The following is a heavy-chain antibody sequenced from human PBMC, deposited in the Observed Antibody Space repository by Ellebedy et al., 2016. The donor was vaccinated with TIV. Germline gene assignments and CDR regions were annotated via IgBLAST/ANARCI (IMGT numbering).Heavy chain of an antibody. CDR1: GFTFSSCS. Sequence: GGSLRLSCAASGFTFSSCSMGWVRQAPGKGLEWVSSISSTSAYIYYADSVKGRFTISRDNAKNSLYLQISSLRAEDTAVYYCARGIEMVNRTGGGLGYWGQGTPVTVSS. D-gene: IGHD5-18*01. CDR2: ISSTSAYI. J-gene: IGHJ4*02. CDR3: ARGIEMVNRTGGGLGY. V-gene: IGHV3-21*01.